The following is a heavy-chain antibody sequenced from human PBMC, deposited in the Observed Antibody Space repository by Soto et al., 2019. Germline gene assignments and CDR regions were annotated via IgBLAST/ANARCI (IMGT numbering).Heavy chain of an antibody. J-gene: IGHJ6*02. V-gene: IGHV1-69*13. CDR3: ARGVYYYGSGMTYYYYYGMDV. CDR2: IIPIFGTA. CDR1: GGTFSSYA. D-gene: IGHD3-10*01. Sequence: SVKVSYKASGGTFSSYAISWGRQAPGQGLEWMGGIIPIFGTANYAQKFQGRVTITADESTSTAYMELSSLRSEDTAVYYCARGVYYYGSGMTYYYYYGMDVWGQGTTVTVSS.